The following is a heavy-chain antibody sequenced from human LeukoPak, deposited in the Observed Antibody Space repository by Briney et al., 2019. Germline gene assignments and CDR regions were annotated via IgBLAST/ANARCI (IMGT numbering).Heavy chain of an antibody. CDR1: GGSISTYY. Sequence: SETLSLTCTVCGGSISTYYWTWIRQPPGKGLEWIGYIYYSGSTKYNPSLKSRVTISEDTSKNQFSLKVSSVTAADTAVYYCARAKMVQIGSVFHYYIDVWGKGTTVTVSS. J-gene: IGHJ6*03. D-gene: IGHD3-10*01. CDR3: ARAKMVQIGSVFHYYIDV. CDR2: IYYSGST. V-gene: IGHV4-59*13.